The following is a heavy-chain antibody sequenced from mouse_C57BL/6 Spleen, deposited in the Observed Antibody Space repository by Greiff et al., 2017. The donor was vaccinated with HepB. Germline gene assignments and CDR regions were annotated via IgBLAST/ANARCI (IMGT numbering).Heavy chain of an antibody. CDR2: IDPSDSET. J-gene: IGHJ3*01. CDR3: ARSFDYDWFAY. Sequence: QVQLKQPGAELVRPGSSVKLSCKASGYTFTSYWMHWVKQRPIQGLEWIGNIDPSDSETHYNQKFKDKATLTVDKSSSTAYMQLSSLTSEDSAVYYCARSFDYDWFAYWGQGTLVTVSA. D-gene: IGHD2-4*01. CDR1: GYTFTSYW. V-gene: IGHV1-52*01.